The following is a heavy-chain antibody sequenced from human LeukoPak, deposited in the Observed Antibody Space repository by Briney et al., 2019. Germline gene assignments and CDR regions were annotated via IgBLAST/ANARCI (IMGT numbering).Heavy chain of an antibody. CDR1: GGSISSGGYY. CDR3: ARVSEYNWFDP. V-gene: IGHV4-31*03. CDR2: IYYSGST. J-gene: IGHJ5*02. Sequence: SQTLSLACTVSGGSISSGGYYWSWTRQHPGKGLEWIGYIYYSGSTYYNPSLKSRVTIPVDTSKNQFSLKLSSVTAADTAVYYCARVSEYNWFDPWGQGTLVTVSS.